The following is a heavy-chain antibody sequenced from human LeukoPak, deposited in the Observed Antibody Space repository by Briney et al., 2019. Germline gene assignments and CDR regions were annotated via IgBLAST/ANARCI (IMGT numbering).Heavy chain of an antibody. Sequence: SETLSLTCTVSGGSISSGGYYWSWIRQHPGKGLEWFGYIYYSGSTYYNPSLKSRVTISVDTSKNQFSLKLSSVTAADTAVYYCARADKYYDSSGIDYWGQGTLVTVSS. CDR2: IYYSGST. J-gene: IGHJ4*02. CDR1: GGSISSGGYY. V-gene: IGHV4-31*03. CDR3: ARADKYYDSSGIDY. D-gene: IGHD3-22*01.